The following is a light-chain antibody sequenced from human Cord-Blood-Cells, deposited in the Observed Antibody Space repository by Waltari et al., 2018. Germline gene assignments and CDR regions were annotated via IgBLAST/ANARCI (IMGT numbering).Light chain of an antibody. J-gene: IGKJ3*01. CDR2: GAS. CDR1: QSVRSSY. Sequence: EIVLTQSPGTPSLSPGERATLSCRASQSVRSSYLAWYQQKPGQAPRLLIYGASSRATGIPDRFSGSGSGTDFTLTISRLEPEDFAVYYCQQYGSSLVTFGPGTNVDIK. V-gene: IGKV3-20*01. CDR3: QQYGSSLVT.